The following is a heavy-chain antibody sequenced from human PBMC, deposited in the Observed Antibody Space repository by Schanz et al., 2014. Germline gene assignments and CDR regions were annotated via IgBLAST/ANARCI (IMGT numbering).Heavy chain of an antibody. CDR2: ISGSTTTV. CDR3: ASLIGTTSAHFYGMDV. V-gene: IGHV3-11*01. Sequence: QVQLVESGGRLVKPGGSLRLSCSASGPTFSDYFISWVRQAPGKGLEWISYISGSTTTVHYADSVRGRFTISRDNSKNTVYLQMNSLRAEDTAVYFCASLIGTTSAHFYGMDVWGQGTTVTVSS. J-gene: IGHJ6*02. D-gene: IGHD1-7*01. CDR1: GPTFSDYF.